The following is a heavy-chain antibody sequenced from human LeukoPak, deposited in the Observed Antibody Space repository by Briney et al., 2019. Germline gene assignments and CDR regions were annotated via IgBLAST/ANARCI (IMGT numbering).Heavy chain of an antibody. CDR1: GFTFRSFD. Sequence: GGSLSLFCATSGFTFRSFDMSWVRKAPGKGLDLTLPIGGSGDNTYYADFLMRLFTFSLDNSKNSTFLPINSFIACVMALYYCAKSYRVIRNAFDVWGQVTMVTVSS. J-gene: IGHJ3*01. CDR3: AKSYRVIRNAFDV. CDR2: IGGSGDNT. V-gene: IGHV3-23*01. D-gene: IGHD3-22*01.